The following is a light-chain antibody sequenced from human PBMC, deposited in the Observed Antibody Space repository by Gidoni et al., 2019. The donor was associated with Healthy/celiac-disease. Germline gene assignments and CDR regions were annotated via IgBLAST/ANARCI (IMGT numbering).Light chain of an antibody. Sequence: DIVLTQSPGTLSLSTGERATLSCRASQSVSSSYVAWYQQKPGQAPRLLIYGASSRATGIPDRFSGSGSGTDFTLTSSRLEPEDFAVYYGQQYGSSRTFGGGTKVEIK. CDR2: GAS. J-gene: IGKJ4*01. CDR3: QQYGSSRT. V-gene: IGKV3-20*01. CDR1: QSVSSSY.